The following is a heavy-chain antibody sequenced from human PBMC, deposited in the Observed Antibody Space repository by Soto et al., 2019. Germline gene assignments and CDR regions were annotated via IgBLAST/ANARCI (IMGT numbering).Heavy chain of an antibody. J-gene: IGHJ6*02. Sequence: SETLSLTCTVSGGSISSYYWSWIRQPPGKGLEWIGYIYYSGSTNYNPSLKSRVTISVDTSKNQFSLKLSSVTAADTAVYYCARAPYDILTGYVDYYYYGMDVWGQGTTVTVSS. CDR3: ARAPYDILTGYVDYYYYGMDV. CDR1: GGSISSYY. D-gene: IGHD3-9*01. CDR2: IYYSGST. V-gene: IGHV4-59*01.